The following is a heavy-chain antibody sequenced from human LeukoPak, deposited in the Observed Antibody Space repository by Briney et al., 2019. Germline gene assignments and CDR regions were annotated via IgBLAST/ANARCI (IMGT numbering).Heavy chain of an antibody. Sequence: SETLSLTCTVSGXSISSYYWSWIRQPPGKGLEWIGYIYYSGSTNYNPALKSRVTISEDTCKNQISLKLSSVTAADTAVYYCARVRGYYDSSGYDYWGQGTLVTVSS. CDR3: ARVRGYYDSSGYDY. V-gene: IGHV4-59*01. CDR1: GXSISSYY. CDR2: IYYSGST. J-gene: IGHJ4*02. D-gene: IGHD3-22*01.